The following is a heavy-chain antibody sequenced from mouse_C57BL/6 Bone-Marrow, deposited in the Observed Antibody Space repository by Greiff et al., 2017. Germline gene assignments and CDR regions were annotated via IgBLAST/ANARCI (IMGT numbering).Heavy chain of an antibody. D-gene: IGHD2-1*01. V-gene: IGHV1-47*01. CDR3: ARGGNYGRYYFDY. J-gene: IGHJ2*01. Sequence: VQLQQSGAELVKPGASVQMSCKASGYTFTTYPLTWMKQNPGKSLEWIGNFHPYNDDTKYNEKFKGTATLTADTSSSTVYLELSRFTSDDSAVYYCARGGNYGRYYFDYWGQGTTLTGSS. CDR1: GYTFTTYP. CDR2: FHPYNDDT.